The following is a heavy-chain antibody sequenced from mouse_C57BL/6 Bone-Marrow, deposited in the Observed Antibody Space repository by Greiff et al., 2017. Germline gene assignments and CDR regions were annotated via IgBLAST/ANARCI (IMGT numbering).Heavy chain of an antibody. D-gene: IGHD2-2*01. Sequence: VQLQQSGPELVKPGASVKISCKASGYSFTGYYMNWVKQSPEKSLELIGEINPSTGGTTYNQKFKAKATLTVDKSSSTAYMQLKSLTSEDSAVYYCARGIYYGYAWFAYWGQGTLVTVSA. V-gene: IGHV1-42*01. CDR2: INPSTGGT. CDR1: GYSFTGYY. CDR3: ARGIYYGYAWFAY. J-gene: IGHJ3*01.